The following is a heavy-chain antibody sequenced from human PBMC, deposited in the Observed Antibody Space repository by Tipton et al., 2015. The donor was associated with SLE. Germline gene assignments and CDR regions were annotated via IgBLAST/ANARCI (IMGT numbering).Heavy chain of an antibody. D-gene: IGHD6-13*01. Sequence: TLSLTCTVSDGSISDYYWSSIRQPPGKGLEWIGEINHSGSTNYNPSLKSRVTISVDTSKNQFSLKLNSVTAADTAVYYCARAGYSSYYVDCWGQGTLVTVSS. V-gene: IGHV4-34*01. CDR1: DGSISDYY. CDR2: INHSGST. CDR3: ARAGYSSYYVDC. J-gene: IGHJ4*02.